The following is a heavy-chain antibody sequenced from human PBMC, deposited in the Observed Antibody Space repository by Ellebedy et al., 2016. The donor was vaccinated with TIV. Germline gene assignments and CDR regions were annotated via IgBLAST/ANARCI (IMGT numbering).Heavy chain of an antibody. CDR1: GFIFRTYW. CDR2: TKQDGTQQ. V-gene: IGHV3-7*03. J-gene: IGHJ2*01. Sequence: PGGSLRLSCTASGFIFRTYWMTWVRQAPGKGLEWVATTKQDGTQQYYAGSVGGRFIISRDNAKNSVYLRVNDPRDEDTAVYFCARSSSAYWYFDLWGRGTLVTVSS. CDR3: ARSSSAYWYFDL.